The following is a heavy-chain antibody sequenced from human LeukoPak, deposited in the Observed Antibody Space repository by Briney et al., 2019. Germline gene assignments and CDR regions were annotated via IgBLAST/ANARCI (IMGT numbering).Heavy chain of an antibody. CDR2: INHSGST. CDR3: ARGGRYCSGGSCYPDAFDI. J-gene: IGHJ3*02. Sequence: SETLSLTCAVYGGSFSDYYWSWIRQPPGKGLEWIGEINHSGSTNYNPSLKSRVTISVDTSKNQFSLKLSSVTAADTAVYYCARGGRYCSGGSCYPDAFDIWGQGTMVTVSS. D-gene: IGHD2-15*01. CDR1: GGSFSDYY. V-gene: IGHV4-34*01.